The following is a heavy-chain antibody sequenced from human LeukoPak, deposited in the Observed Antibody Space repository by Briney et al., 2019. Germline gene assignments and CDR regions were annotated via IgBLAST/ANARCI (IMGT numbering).Heavy chain of an antibody. CDR1: GFTFSDYY. V-gene: IGHV3-11*01. CDR2: ISSSGSTI. D-gene: IGHD5-24*01. CDR3: ARDGEMATMREFRYYYYMDV. J-gene: IGHJ6*03. Sequence: GGSLRLSCAASGFTFSDYYMSWIRQAPGKGLEWVSYISSSGSTIYYADSVKGRFTISSDNAKNSLYLQMNSLRAEDTAVYYCARDGEMATMREFRYYYYMDVWGKGTTVTVSS.